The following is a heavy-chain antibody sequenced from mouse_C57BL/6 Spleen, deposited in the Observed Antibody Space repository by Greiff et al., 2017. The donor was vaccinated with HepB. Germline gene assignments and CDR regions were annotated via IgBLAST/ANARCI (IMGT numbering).Heavy chain of an antibody. CDR2: INPNNGGT. CDR3: ARKNYSNYRYAMDY. D-gene: IGHD2-5*01. CDR1: GYTFTDYN. J-gene: IGHJ4*01. Sequence: DVQLQESGPELVKPGASVKIPCKASGYTFTDYNMDWVKQSHGKSLEWIGDINPNNGGTIYNQKFKGKATLTVDKSSSTAYMELRSLTSEDTAVYYCARKNYSNYRYAMDYWGQGTSVTVSS. V-gene: IGHV1-18*01.